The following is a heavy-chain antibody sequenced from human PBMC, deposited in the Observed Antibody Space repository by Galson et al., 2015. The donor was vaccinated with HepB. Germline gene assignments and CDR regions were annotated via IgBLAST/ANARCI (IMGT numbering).Heavy chain of an antibody. Sequence: SLRLSCAASGFTFSSYSMNWVRQAPGKGLEWVSSISSSSSYIYYADSVKGRFTISRDNAKNSLYLQMNSLRAEDTAVYYCASFEYSSSSSPFDIWGQGTMVTVSS. J-gene: IGHJ3*02. CDR3: ASFEYSSSSSPFDI. CDR1: GFTFSSYS. D-gene: IGHD6-6*01. CDR2: ISSSSSYI. V-gene: IGHV3-21*01.